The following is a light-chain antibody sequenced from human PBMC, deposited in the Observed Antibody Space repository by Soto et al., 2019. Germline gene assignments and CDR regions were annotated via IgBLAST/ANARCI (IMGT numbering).Light chain of an antibody. CDR1: QSVSSY. J-gene: IGKJ5*01. V-gene: IGKV3-11*01. Sequence: EIEFAQSPPTLSLSPGERATLCYRASQSVSSYLAWYQQKPGQAPRLLIYDASNRATGIPARFSGSGSGIDFTLTISSLEPEDVAVYYCQQRSNWPITFGQGTRLEIK. CDR2: DAS. CDR3: QQRSNWPIT.